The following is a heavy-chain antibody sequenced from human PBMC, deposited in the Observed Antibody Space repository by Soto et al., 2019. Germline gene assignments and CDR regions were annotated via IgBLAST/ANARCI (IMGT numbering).Heavy chain of an antibody. J-gene: IGHJ4*02. V-gene: IGHV3-23*01. CDR1: GFTFSSYA. Sequence: EVQLLESGGGLVQPGGSLRLSCAASGFTFSSYAMSWVRQAPGRGLEWVSAISGSGGSTYYADSVKGRFTISRDNSKNKRYLQMNSLRAEDTAVYYCPKDRGSGWGWDWGQGTLVTVSS. CDR2: ISGSGGST. D-gene: IGHD6-19*01. CDR3: PKDRGSGWGWD.